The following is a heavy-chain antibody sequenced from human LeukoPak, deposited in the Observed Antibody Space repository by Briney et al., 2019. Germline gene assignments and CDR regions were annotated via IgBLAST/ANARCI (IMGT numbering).Heavy chain of an antibody. CDR2: INPNSGGT. CDR1: GYTFTCYY. Sequence: ASVKDSCRASGYTFTCYYMHWVRQAPGQGLEWMGWINPNSGGTNYAQKFQGRVTMTRDTSISTAYMELSRLRSDDTAVYYCARGPHGLLQYYFDYWGQGTLVTVSS. J-gene: IGHJ4*02. V-gene: IGHV1-2*02. D-gene: IGHD4-11*01. CDR3: ARGPHGLLQYYFDY.